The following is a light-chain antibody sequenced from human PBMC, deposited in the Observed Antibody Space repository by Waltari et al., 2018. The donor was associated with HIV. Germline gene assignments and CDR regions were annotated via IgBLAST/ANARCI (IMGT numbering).Light chain of an antibody. CDR1: PRVRGW. J-gene: IGKJ2*01. CDR2: RAS. CDR3: QQYNSYPYT. V-gene: IGKV1-5*03. Sequence: DIQMTQSASTLSATVGDRVTITCRASPRVRGWLAWYQQKPGNAPKLLIYRASTLETGVPSRFSGSGSGTEFTLTISSLQPDDFATYYCQQYNSYPYTFGQGTKVEIK.